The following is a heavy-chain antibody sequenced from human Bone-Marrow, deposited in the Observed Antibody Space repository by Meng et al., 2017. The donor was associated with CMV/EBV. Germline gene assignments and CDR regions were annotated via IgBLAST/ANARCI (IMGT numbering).Heavy chain of an antibody. CDR3: ARVGAPY. D-gene: IGHD1-26*01. CDR1: GFTFSSYW. V-gene: IGHV3-7*01. Sequence: GESLKISCVASGFTFSSYWMSWVRQAPGKGLEWVANIKQDGSEKFYVESVKGRFTISRDNAKNSLYLQMNSLRAEDTAVYYCARVGAPYWGQGTLVTVSP. CDR2: IKQDGSEK. J-gene: IGHJ4*02.